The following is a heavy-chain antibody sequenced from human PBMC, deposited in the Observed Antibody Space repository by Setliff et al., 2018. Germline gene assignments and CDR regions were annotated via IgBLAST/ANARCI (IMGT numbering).Heavy chain of an antibody. CDR2: IFHSGST. CDR1: GGSISSSNW. D-gene: IGHD6-19*01. J-gene: IGHJ5*02. CDR3: ARSAVDELSWFDP. V-gene: IGHV4-4*02. Sequence: NPSETLSLTCAVSGGSISSSNWWSWVRQPPGKGLEWSGEIFHSGSTNYNPSLKSRVTISVDKSKNQFPLKLSSVTAADTAVYYCARSAVDELSWFDPWGQGTLVTVSS.